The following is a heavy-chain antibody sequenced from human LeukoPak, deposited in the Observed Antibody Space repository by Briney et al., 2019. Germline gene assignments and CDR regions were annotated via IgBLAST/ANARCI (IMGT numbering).Heavy chain of an antibody. V-gene: IGHV3-15*01. D-gene: IGHD2-2*01. CDR3: TTGSSSYKGLDY. J-gene: IGHJ4*02. CDR2: IKSKPDGETT. CDR1: GFTFTNAW. Sequence: GGSLRLSCAASGFTFTNAWMSWVRQAPGKGLEWVGRIKSKPDGETTDYTAPVKGRFTISRDDSRNTVYLQMNSLKPEDTAVYYCTTGSSSYKGLDYWGQGTLVTVSS.